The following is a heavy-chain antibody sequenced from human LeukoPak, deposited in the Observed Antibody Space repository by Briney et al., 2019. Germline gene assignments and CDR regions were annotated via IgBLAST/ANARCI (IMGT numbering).Heavy chain of an antibody. CDR3: AKDRAYGYGSFDI. CDR1: GFTFSSYA. CDR2: ISYDGSNK. J-gene: IGHJ3*02. D-gene: IGHD4-17*01. V-gene: IGHV3-30-3*01. Sequence: PGGSLRLSCAASGFTFSSYAMHWVRQAPGKGLEWVAVISYDGSNKYYADSVKGRFTISRDNSKNTLYLQMNSLRAEDAALYYCAKDRAYGYGSFDIWGQGTMVTVSS.